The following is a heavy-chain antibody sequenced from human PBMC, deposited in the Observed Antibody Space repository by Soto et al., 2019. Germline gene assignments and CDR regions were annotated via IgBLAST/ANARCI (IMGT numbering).Heavy chain of an antibody. CDR1: GFTFSSYG. Sequence: QVQLVESGGGVVQPGRSLRLSCAASGFTFSSYGMHWVRQAPGKGLEWVAVISYDGSNKYYADSVKGRFTISRDNSKNTLYLQMNSLRAEDTAVYYCAKGYLGFSLDNWGQGTLVTVSS. J-gene: IGHJ4*02. D-gene: IGHD3-9*01. CDR2: ISYDGSNK. V-gene: IGHV3-30*18. CDR3: AKGYLGFSLDN.